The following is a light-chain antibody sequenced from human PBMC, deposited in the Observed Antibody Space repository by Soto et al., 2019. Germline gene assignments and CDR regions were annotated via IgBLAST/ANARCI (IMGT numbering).Light chain of an antibody. V-gene: IGKV3-11*01. J-gene: IGKJ1*01. CDR1: QSVSSF. Sequence: EIVLTQSPATLSLSPGEGATLSCRASQSVSSFLAWYQQKPGQAPRLLIYDASNRATGIPARFSGSGSGTDFTLTISSLEPEDFALYYCQQRSSWPRTLGQGTKVDIK. CDR2: DAS. CDR3: QQRSSWPRT.